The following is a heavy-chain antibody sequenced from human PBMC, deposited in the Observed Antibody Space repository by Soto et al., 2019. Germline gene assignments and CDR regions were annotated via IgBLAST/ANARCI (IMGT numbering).Heavy chain of an antibody. Sequence: QVQLQQSGPGLVKPSGTLSLSCAVSGDSISRRNWWGWVRQSPGQGLEWIGEIHHSGSTNYNLSLKRRVTISIDKSKNRFSLSLTSVTAADTAVYYCARATAVADAIVYGLDGWGQGTAVTVSS. D-gene: IGHD2-21*02. CDR2: IHHSGST. CDR1: GDSISRRNW. V-gene: IGHV4-4*02. J-gene: IGHJ6*02. CDR3: ARATAVADAIVYGLDG.